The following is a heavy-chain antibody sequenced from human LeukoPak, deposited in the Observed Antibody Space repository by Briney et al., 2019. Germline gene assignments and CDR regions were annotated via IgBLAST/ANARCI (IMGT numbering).Heavy chain of an antibody. Sequence: ASVKVSCKASGYTFTGYHMHWVRQAPGQGLEWMGRINPDSGDTNYAQKPQGRVTMTRDKSISTVYMELSRLRSDDTAVYYCARDDGGDSSGHNTIDYWGQGTLVTVSS. V-gene: IGHV1-2*02. CDR3: ARDDGGDSSGHNTIDY. J-gene: IGHJ4*02. CDR2: INPDSGDT. CDR1: GYTFTGYH. D-gene: IGHD3-22*01.